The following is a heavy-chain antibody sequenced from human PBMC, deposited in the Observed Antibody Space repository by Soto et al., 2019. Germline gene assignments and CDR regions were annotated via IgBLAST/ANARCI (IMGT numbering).Heavy chain of an antibody. V-gene: IGHV4-39*01. CDR3: ARQGCSGGSCYSLGYYGMDV. CDR2: IDYSGST. D-gene: IGHD2-15*01. CDR1: GGSISSSSYY. Sequence: QLQLQESGPGLVKPSETLSLTCTVSGGSISSSSYYWGWIRQPPGKGLEWIGGIDYSGSTYYKPSLKCPVTISLDTSKNQFSLKLSSVTAADTAVYYCARQGCSGGSCYSLGYYGMDVWGQGTTVTVSS. J-gene: IGHJ6*02.